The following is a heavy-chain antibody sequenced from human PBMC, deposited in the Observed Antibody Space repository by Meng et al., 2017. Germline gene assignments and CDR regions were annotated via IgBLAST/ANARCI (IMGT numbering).Heavy chain of an antibody. D-gene: IGHD3-10*01. CDR1: GGSFSGYY. V-gene: IGHV4-34*01. CDR2: INHSGST. CDR3: ARKFTMVRGIYNWFDP. Sequence: GPQQPCGAGMLKPSEPLSLTCAVYGGSFSGYYWSCIRQPPRKGLECLGEINHSGSTNYNPSLKSRVTISVDTSKNQFSLKLSSVTAADTAVYYCARKFTMVRGIYNWFDPWGQGTLVTVSS. J-gene: IGHJ5*02.